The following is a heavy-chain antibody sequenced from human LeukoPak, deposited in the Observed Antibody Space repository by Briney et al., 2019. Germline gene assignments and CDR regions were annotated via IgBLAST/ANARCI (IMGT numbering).Heavy chain of an antibody. CDR3: AKVSGYTSGWYVDFDC. CDR2: INGGGGST. CDR1: GFTFITYA. D-gene: IGHD6-19*01. Sequence: GGSLRLSCAASGFTFITYAMNWVRQAPGKELEWVSGINGGGGSTYYADSVKGRFTISRDNSKNTLYLQMSSLRAEDTAVYYCAKVSGYTSGWYVDFDCWGQGSLVTVSS. V-gene: IGHV3-23*01. J-gene: IGHJ4*02.